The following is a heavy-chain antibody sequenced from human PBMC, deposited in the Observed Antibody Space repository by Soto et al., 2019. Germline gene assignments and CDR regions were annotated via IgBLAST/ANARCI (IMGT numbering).Heavy chain of an antibody. Sequence: GGSLRLSCAASGFTFNIYGMHWVRQAPDKGLEWVALISYDGSNQYYADSVKGRFTISRDNSKNTLFLQMNSLRADDTAVYYCAKDQASGQGSFDSSGQGPLVTASS. CDR3: AKDQASGQGSFDS. V-gene: IGHV3-30*18. CDR2: ISYDGSNQ. CDR1: GFTFNIYG. J-gene: IGHJ4*02.